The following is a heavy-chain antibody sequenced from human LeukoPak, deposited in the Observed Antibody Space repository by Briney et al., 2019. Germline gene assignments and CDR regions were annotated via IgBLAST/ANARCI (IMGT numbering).Heavy chain of an antibody. Sequence: SVKVSCKASGGTFSSYAISWVRQAPGQGLEWMGGIIPIFGTANYAQKFQGRVTMTRDTSTSTVYMELSSLRSEDTAVYYCARDPGVSMVRGVILNYYFDYWGQGTLVTVSS. CDR2: IIPIFGTA. D-gene: IGHD3-10*01. V-gene: IGHV1-69*05. CDR1: GGTFSSYA. J-gene: IGHJ4*02. CDR3: ARDPGVSMVRGVILNYYFDY.